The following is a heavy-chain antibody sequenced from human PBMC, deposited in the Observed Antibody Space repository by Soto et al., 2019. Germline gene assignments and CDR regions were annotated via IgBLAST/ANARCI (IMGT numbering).Heavy chain of an antibody. CDR1: GYTFTSYD. J-gene: IGHJ3*02. D-gene: IGHD3-3*01. CDR2: MNPNSGNT. Sequence: ASVKVSCKASGYTFTSYDINWVRQATGQGLEWMGWMNPNSGNTGYAQKVQGRVTMTRNTSISTAYMELSSLRSEDTAVYYCARGKPSYYDFWSGYYFSQHAFDIWGQGTMVTVSS. CDR3: ARGKPSYYDFWSGYYFSQHAFDI. V-gene: IGHV1-8*01.